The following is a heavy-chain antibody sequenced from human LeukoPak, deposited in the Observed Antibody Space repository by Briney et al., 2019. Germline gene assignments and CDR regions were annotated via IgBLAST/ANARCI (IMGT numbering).Heavy chain of an antibody. V-gene: IGHV3-74*01. D-gene: IGHD3-22*01. CDR3: ARDGLYYYDSSGYFPGY. Sequence: PGGSLRPSCAASGFTFSSYWMHWVRQAPGKGLVWVSRINTDGSGTTYADSVKGRFTISRDNAKNTLYLQMNSLRAEDTAVYYCARDGLYYYDSSGYFPGYWGQGTLVTVSS. CDR2: INTDGSGT. CDR1: GFTFSSYW. J-gene: IGHJ4*02.